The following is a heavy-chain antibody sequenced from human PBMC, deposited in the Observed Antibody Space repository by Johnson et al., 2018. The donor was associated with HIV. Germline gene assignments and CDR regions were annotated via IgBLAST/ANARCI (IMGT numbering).Heavy chain of an antibody. CDR1: GLTFSDYD. CDR2: ISSSGSTI. Sequence: QVQLVESGGGLVKPGGSLRLSCAASGLTFSDYDMSWIRQAPGKGLEWVSYISSSGSTIYYADSVEGRFTIYRDNAKNSLYLQMNSLRAEDTAVYYCARNGLIPAAKGVAFDIWGQGTMVTVSS. V-gene: IGHV3-11*04. CDR3: ARNGLIPAAKGVAFDI. D-gene: IGHD2-2*01. J-gene: IGHJ3*02.